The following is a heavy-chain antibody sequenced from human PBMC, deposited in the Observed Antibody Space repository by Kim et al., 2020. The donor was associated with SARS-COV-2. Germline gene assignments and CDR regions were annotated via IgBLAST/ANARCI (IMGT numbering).Heavy chain of an antibody. Sequence: SETLSLTCAVYGGSFSGYYWSWIRQPPGKGLEWIGEINHSGSTNYNPSLKSRVTISVDTSKNQFSLKLSSVTAADTAVYYCARQSPIRAQLVRRYYYGMGVWGQGTTVAVSS. CDR1: GGSFSGYY. J-gene: IGHJ6*02. CDR3: ARQSPIRAQLVRRYYYGMGV. D-gene: IGHD6-6*01. CDR2: INHSGST. V-gene: IGHV4-34*01.